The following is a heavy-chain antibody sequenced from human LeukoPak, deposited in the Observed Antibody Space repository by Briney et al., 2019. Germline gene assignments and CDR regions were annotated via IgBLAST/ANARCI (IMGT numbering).Heavy chain of an antibody. CDR3: ARGIVPAAILGWFDP. CDR1: GGSISSYY. CDR2: IYYSGST. D-gene: IGHD2-2*02. V-gene: IGHV4-59*01. J-gene: IGHJ5*02. Sequence: PSETLSLTCTVSGGSISSYYWSWIRQSPGKGLEWIGYIYYSGSTNYNPSLKSRVTISVDTSKNQFSLKLSSVTAADTAVYYCARGIVPAAILGWFDPWGQGTLVTVSS.